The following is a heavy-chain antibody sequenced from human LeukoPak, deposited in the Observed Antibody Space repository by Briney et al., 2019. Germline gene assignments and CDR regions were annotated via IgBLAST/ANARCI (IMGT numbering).Heavy chain of an antibody. CDR2: ISSSGSTI. Sequence: GGSLRHSCAASGFTFSSYEMNWVRQAPGKGLEWVSYISSSGSTIYYADSVKGRFTISRDNAKNSLYLQMNSLRAEDTAVYYCAKGPWLAYPYYFDYWGQGTLVTVSS. CDR1: GFTFSSYE. V-gene: IGHV3-48*03. J-gene: IGHJ4*02. CDR3: AKGPWLAYPYYFDY. D-gene: IGHD6-19*01.